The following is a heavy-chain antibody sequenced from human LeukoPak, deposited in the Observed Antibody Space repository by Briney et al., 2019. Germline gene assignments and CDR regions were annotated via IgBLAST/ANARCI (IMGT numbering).Heavy chain of an antibody. CDR1: GGSFSGYY. V-gene: IGHV4-34*01. D-gene: IGHD2-2*01. J-gene: IGHJ5*02. Sequence: SETLSLTCAVYGGSFSGYYWSWIRQPPGKGLEWIGEINHSGSTNYNPSLESRVTISVDTSKNQFSLKLSSVTAADTAVYYCASGHCGSTSCYFNWFDPWGQGTLVTVSS. CDR2: INHSGST. CDR3: ASGHCGSTSCYFNWFDP.